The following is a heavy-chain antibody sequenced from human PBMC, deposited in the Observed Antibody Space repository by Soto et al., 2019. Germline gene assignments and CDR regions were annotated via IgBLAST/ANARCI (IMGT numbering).Heavy chain of an antibody. D-gene: IGHD2-2*01. CDR1: GYTFTGYY. CDR3: ARITNCSSTSCYENFDY. V-gene: IGHV1-3*01. CDR2: INAGNGNT. Sequence: ASVKVSCKASGYTFTGYYMHWVRQAPGQGLEWMGWINAGNGNTKYSQKFQGRVTITRDTSASTAYMELSSLRSEDTAVYYCARITNCSSTSCYENFDYWGQGTLVTVSS. J-gene: IGHJ4*02.